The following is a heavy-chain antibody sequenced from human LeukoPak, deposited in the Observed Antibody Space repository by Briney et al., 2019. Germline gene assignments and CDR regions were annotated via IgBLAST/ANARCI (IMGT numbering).Heavy chain of an antibody. J-gene: IGHJ2*01. Sequence: PGGSLRLSCAASGFTFSGSDIHWVRQASGKGLEWIGRIKTKAESYATAYVVSVKGRFTLSRDDSKNTAFLQMNSLKTEDTAVYYCGRRMFTADWHLDLWGRGTLVTVSS. CDR3: GRRMFTADWHLDL. D-gene: IGHD3-10*02. CDR1: GFTFSGSD. V-gene: IGHV3-73*01. CDR2: IKTKAESYAT.